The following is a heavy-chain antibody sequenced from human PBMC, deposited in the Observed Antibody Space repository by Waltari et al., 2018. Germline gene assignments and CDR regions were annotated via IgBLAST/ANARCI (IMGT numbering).Heavy chain of an antibody. D-gene: IGHD1-26*01. CDR1: GFPFSSYS. CDR3: ARDRGGIVGATIDY. J-gene: IGHJ4*02. CDR2: ISSSSSTI. Sequence: EVQLVESGGGLVQPGGSLRLSCAASGFPFSSYSLNWVRQAPGKGLEWVSYISSSSSTIYYADSVKGRFTISRDNAKNSLYLQMNSLRAEDTAVYYCARDRGGIVGATIDYWGQGTLVTVSS. V-gene: IGHV3-48*04.